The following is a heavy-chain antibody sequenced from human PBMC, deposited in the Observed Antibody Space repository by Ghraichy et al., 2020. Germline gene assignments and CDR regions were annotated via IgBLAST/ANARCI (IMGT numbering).Heavy chain of an antibody. D-gene: IGHD3-22*01. CDR3: ARVRYYDSSGYFFIYYFDY. CDR2: IYYSGST. J-gene: IGHJ4*02. Sequence: SETLSLTCTVSGGSISSYYWSWIRQPPGKGLEWIGYIYYSGSTNYNPSLKSRVTISVDTSKNQFSLKLSSVTAADTAVYYCARVRYYDSSGYFFIYYFDYWGQGTLVTVSS. CDR1: GGSISSYY. V-gene: IGHV4-59*01.